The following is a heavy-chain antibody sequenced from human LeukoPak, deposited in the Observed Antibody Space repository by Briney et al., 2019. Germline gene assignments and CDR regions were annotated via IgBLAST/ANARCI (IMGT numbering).Heavy chain of an antibody. Sequence: PPGGSLRLSCAASGFTFSSYAMHWVRQAPGKGLEWVAVISYDGSNKKYGDSVKGRFTISRDNSKNTLYLQMNSLRAEDTAVYYCARDHYYGSGSYKAYYYYYYYMDVWGKGTTVTVSS. CDR3: ARDHYYGSGSYKAYYYYYYYMDV. CDR2: ISYDGSNK. J-gene: IGHJ6*03. CDR1: GFTFSSYA. D-gene: IGHD3-10*01. V-gene: IGHV3-30*04.